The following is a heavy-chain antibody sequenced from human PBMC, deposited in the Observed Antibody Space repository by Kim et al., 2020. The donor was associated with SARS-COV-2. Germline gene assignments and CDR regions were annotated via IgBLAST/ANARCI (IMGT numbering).Heavy chain of an antibody. CDR3: AKVDYDILTGTHFDY. D-gene: IGHD3-9*01. J-gene: IGHJ4*02. V-gene: IGHV3-9*01. Sequence: DSVKGRFTISRDNAKNSLYLQMNRLRAEDTALYYCAKVDYDILTGTHFDYWGQGTLVTVSS.